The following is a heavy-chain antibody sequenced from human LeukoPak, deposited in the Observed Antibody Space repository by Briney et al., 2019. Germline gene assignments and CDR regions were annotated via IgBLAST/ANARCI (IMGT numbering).Heavy chain of an antibody. CDR3: TRQNGDYSNWFDP. V-gene: IGHV3-73*01. Sequence: GGSLKLSCAASGFTFSGSAMHWVRQASGKGLEWVGRIRSKANSYATAYAASVKGRFTISRDDSKNTAYLQMNSLKTEDTAVYYCTRQNGDYSNWFDPWGQGTLVTVSS. J-gene: IGHJ5*02. CDR1: GFTFSGSA. CDR2: IRSKANSYAT. D-gene: IGHD4-17*01.